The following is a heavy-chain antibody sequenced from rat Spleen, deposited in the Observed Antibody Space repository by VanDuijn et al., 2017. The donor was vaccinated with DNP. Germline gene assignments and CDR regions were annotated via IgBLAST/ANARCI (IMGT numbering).Heavy chain of an antibody. Sequence: EVQLVESGGGLVQPGRSLKLSCAASGFTFSAYYLAWVRQAPATGLEWVAYIGSAAYAPYYGDSVKGRFTISRDNAKSTLYLQMNSLRSEDMATYYCARQGYYSSYISDYFDYWGQGVMVTVSS. J-gene: IGHJ2*01. V-gene: IGHV5-22*01. D-gene: IGHD1-2*01. CDR2: IGSAAYAP. CDR3: ARQGYYSSYISDYFDY. CDR1: GFTFSAYY.